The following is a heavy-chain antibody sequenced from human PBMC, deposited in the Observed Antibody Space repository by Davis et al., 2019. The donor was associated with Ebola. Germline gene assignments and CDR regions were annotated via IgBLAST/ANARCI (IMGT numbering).Heavy chain of an antibody. D-gene: IGHD1-7*01. V-gene: IGHV4-34*01. CDR2: INHSGST. Sequence: SQTLSLTCAVYGGSFSGYYWSWIRQPPGKGLEWIGEINHSGSTNYNPSLKSRVTISVDTSKNQFSLKLSSVTAADTAVYYCARDGLITGTTYYYGMDVWGQGTTVTVSS. J-gene: IGHJ6*02. CDR1: GGSFSGYY. CDR3: ARDGLITGTTYYYGMDV.